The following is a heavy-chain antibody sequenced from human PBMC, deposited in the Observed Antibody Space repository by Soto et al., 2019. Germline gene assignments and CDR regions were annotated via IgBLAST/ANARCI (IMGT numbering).Heavy chain of an antibody. D-gene: IGHD6-19*01. CDR1: GGSISSDNL. CDR3: ARDLGTAVAGRRPFDI. V-gene: IGHV4-4*02. CDR2: IYRSVST. J-gene: IGHJ3*02. Sequence: SETRSLTGAVSGGSISSDNLWRWVRQPPGKGLEWIVGIYRSVSTNYNPSLKRRGTLSVHKSRNQFSLKLTSVTAADTAVYYCARDLGTAVAGRRPFDIWGPG.